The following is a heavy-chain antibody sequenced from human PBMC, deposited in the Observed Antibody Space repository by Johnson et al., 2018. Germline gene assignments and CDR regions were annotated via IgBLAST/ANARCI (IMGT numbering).Heavy chain of an antibody. J-gene: IGHJ3*02. V-gene: IGHV3-33*01. CDR1: GFTFSSYG. Sequence: VQLVESGGGVVQPGRSLRLSCAASGFTFSSYGMHWVRQAPGKGLAWVAVIWYDGINKYYADSVKGRFTTSRDNSKNTLYLQMNSLRAEGTAVYYCARDWGGSGSYLFAFDIGGQGTMVTVSS. CDR3: ARDWGGSGSYLFAFDI. CDR2: IWYDGINK. D-gene: IGHD1-26*01.